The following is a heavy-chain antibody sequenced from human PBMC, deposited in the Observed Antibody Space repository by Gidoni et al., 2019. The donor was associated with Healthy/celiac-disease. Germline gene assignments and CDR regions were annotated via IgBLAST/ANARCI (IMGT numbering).Heavy chain of an antibody. CDR2: ISGSGGST. CDR1: GFTFSSYA. V-gene: IGHV3-23*01. CDR3: AKAFYGSGSYYNGDYYFDY. Sequence: EVQLLESGGGLVQPGGYLRLSCAASGFTFSSYAMSWVRQAPGKGLEWVSAISGSGGSTYYADSVKGRFTISRDNSKNTLYLQMNSLRAEDTAVYYCAKAFYGSGSYYNGDYYFDYWGQGTLVTVSS. D-gene: IGHD3-10*01. J-gene: IGHJ4*02.